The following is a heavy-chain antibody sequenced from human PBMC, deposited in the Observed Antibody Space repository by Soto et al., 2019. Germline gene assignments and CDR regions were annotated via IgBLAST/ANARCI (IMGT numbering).Heavy chain of an antibody. CDR2: IIPYYNTL. V-gene: IGHV1-69*01. J-gene: IGHJ5*02. CDR1: EGTFNSYA. Sequence: QAQVVQSGAEVRKPGSSVKLSCKASEGTFNSYAIAWVRQAPGQGLEWMGGIIPYYNTLNYAQKFQDRVTMTAYDSTNTVYKELSSLRSDDTAVYFCASGASRWYPYFFDPWAQGTLVTVSS. D-gene: IGHD6-13*01. CDR3: ASGASRWYPYFFDP.